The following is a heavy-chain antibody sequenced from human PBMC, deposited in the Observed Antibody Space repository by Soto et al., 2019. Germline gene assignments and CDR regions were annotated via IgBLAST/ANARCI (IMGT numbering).Heavy chain of an antibody. Sequence: QVQLVESGGGVVQPGRSLRLSCAASGFTFSSYAMHWVRQAPGKGLEWVAVISYDGSNKYYADSVKGRFTISRDNSKNTLYLQRNSLRAEDTAVYDCARGSVVVAATQFDYWGQGTLVTVSS. CDR3: ARGSVVVAATQFDY. D-gene: IGHD2-15*01. J-gene: IGHJ4*02. CDR2: ISYDGSNK. V-gene: IGHV3-30-3*01. CDR1: GFTFSSYA.